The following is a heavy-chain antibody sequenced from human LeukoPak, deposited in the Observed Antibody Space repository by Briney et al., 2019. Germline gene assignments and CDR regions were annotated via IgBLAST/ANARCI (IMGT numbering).Heavy chain of an antibody. J-gene: IGHJ1*01. D-gene: IGHD3-22*01. CDR3: AKDRDYYDSSGYYYD. CDR1: GFTFSSYA. Sequence: GGSLRLSCAASGFTFSSYAMSWVRQAPGKGLEWVSAISGSGGSTYYADSVKGRFTISRDNSKNTPYLQMNSLRAEDTAVYYCAKDRDYYDSSGYYYDWGQGTLVTVSS. V-gene: IGHV3-23*01. CDR2: ISGSGGST.